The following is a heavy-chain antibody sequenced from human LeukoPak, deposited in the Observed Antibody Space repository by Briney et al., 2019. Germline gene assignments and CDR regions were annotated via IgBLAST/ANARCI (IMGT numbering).Heavy chain of an antibody. Sequence: SVKVSCKASGGTFSSYAISWVRQAPGQGLEWMGGIIPIFGTANYAQKFQGRVTITTDESTSTAYMELSSLRSEDTAVYYCARGRANFDWYSYFDYWGQGTLVTVSS. CDR2: IIPIFGTA. CDR1: GGTFSSYA. J-gene: IGHJ4*02. D-gene: IGHD3-9*01. V-gene: IGHV1-69*05. CDR3: ARGRANFDWYSYFDY.